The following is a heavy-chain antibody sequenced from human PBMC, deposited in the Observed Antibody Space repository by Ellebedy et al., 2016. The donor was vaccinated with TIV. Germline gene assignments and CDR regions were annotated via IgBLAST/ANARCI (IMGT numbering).Heavy chain of an antibody. V-gene: IGHV3-7*01. CDR1: GFTFSSYW. Sequence: GGSLRLSXAASGFTFSSYWMTWVRQAPGKGLEWVANIKQDGSEKYYVDSVKGRFTISRDNAKSSLYLQMNFLRAEDTAVYYCARDKVEGPTTFNYWGQGALVTVSS. CDR2: IKQDGSEK. CDR3: ARDKVEGPTTFNY. J-gene: IGHJ4*02. D-gene: IGHD1-26*01.